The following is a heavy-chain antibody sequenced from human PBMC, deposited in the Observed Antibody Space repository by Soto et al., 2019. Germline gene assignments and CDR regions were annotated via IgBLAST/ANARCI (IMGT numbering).Heavy chain of an antibody. CDR1: GFTFSSYV. CDR3: AKEMGDYYDSSGSWFDP. Sequence: GSLRLSCAASGFTFSSYVMSWVPQAPGKGLEWVSAISGSGGNTYYADSVKGRFTISRDNSKNTLFLQMNSLRAEDTALYFCAKEMGDYYDSSGSWFDPWGQGTLVTVSS. V-gene: IGHV3-23*01. CDR2: ISGSGGNT. D-gene: IGHD3-22*01. J-gene: IGHJ5*02.